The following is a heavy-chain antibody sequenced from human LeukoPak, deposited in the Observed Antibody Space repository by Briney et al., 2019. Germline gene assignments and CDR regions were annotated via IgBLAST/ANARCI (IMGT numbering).Heavy chain of an antibody. J-gene: IGHJ4*02. CDR2: ISYDGSNK. D-gene: IGHD6-13*01. V-gene: IGHV3-30*18. CDR3: AKSESHSNTWYPY. Sequence: GRSLRLSCAASGFTFSSYGMHWVRQAPGKGLEWVAVISYDGSNKYYADSVKGRFTISRDNSKNTLYLQMNSLRAEDTAVYYCAKSESHSNTWYPYWGQGTLVTVSS. CDR1: GFTFSSYG.